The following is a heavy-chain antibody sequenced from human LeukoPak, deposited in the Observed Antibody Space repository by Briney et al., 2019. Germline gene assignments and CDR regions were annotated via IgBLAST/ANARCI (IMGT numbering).Heavy chain of an antibody. D-gene: IGHD5-18*01. Sequence: GGSLRPSCAASGLTLSGYWMHWVRQAPGKGLVWVSRINGDASSTSYADSVKGRFTIPRDNAKSTLYLQMNSLRVEDTAVYYCARARGNTYGYFEYWGQGTLVTVSS. J-gene: IGHJ4*02. CDR3: ARARGNTYGYFEY. CDR2: INGDASST. V-gene: IGHV3-74*01. CDR1: GLTLSGYW.